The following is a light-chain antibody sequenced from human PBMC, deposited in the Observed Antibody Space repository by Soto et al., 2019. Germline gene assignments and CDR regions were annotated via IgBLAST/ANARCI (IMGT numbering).Light chain of an antibody. V-gene: IGKV4-1*01. CDR3: QQYYDGPQN. CDR1: QSILYSSNNKNY. J-gene: IGKJ1*01. CDR2: WAS. Sequence: DIVMTQSPDSLAVSLGERATINCKSSQSILYSSNNKNYLAWYQQKPGQPPKLLIYWASTRESGVPDRFSGSGSGTDFTLTISSLQAEDVAVYYCQQYYDGPQNFGQGTKVEIK.